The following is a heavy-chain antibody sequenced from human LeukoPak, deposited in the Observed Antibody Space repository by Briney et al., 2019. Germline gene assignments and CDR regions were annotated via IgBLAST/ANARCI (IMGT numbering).Heavy chain of an antibody. V-gene: IGHV3-74*01. D-gene: IGHD2-2*01. Sequence: GGSPRLSCAASGFTFSNYLMHWVRQTPGKGLVWISRISTDGSFTNYADSVKGRFSISRDNAKNTLYLQMNSLRAEDTAVYYCAKGQGIVVVPAAGDYWGQGTLVTVSS. CDR2: ISTDGSFT. CDR3: AKGQGIVVVPAAGDY. J-gene: IGHJ4*02. CDR1: GFTFSNYL.